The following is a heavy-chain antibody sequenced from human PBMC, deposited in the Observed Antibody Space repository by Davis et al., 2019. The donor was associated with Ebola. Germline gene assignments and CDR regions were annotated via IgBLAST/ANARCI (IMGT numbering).Heavy chain of an antibody. V-gene: IGHV3-15*01. CDR3: TTDPSGGDIVVVNAEYYYYYYMDV. Sequence: GESLKISCAASGFTFSSYAMHWVRQAPGKGLEWVGRIKSKTDGGTTDYAAPVKGRFTISRDDSKNTLYLQMNSLKTEDTAVYYCTTDPSGGDIVVVNAEYYYYYYMDVWGKGTTVTVSS. CDR1: GFTFSSYA. CDR2: IKSKTDGGTT. J-gene: IGHJ6*03. D-gene: IGHD2-2*01.